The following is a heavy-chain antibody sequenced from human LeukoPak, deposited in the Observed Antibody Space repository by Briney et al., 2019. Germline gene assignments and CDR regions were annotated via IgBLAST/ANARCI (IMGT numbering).Heavy chain of an antibody. CDR1: GYTFTGYY. CDR2: INPNSGGT. D-gene: IGHD3-9*01. Sequence: ASVKVSCKASGYTFTGYYMHWVRQAPGQGLEWMGWINPNSGGTNYAQKFQGRVTMTRDTSISTAYMELSRLRSDDTAVYYCARGGYDILTGYYRGAYYYYYMDVWGKGTTVTISS. CDR3: ARGGYDILTGYYRGAYYYYYMDV. V-gene: IGHV1-2*02. J-gene: IGHJ6*03.